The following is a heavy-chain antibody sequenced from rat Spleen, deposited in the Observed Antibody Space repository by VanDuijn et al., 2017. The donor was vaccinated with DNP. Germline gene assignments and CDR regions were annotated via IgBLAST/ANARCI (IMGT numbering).Heavy chain of an antibody. Sequence: QVQLKESGPGLVQPSQTLSLTCTVSGFSLTSYHVHWVRQPPGKGLEWMGRVQSGGSTAYNSGLKSRLSISRDTSKSQVFLKMKSGQTEDTAMYFCARALATVAPTGAMDAWGQGTSVTVSS. V-gene: IGHV2-27*01. D-gene: IGHD3-1*01. CDR2: VQSGGST. J-gene: IGHJ4*01. CDR3: ARALATVAPTGAMDA. CDR1: GFSLTSYH.